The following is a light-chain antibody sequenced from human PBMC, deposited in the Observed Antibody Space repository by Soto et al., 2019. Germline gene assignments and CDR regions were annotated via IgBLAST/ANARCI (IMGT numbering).Light chain of an antibody. J-gene: IGKJ1*01. CDR3: QQYGSSGT. V-gene: IGKV3-20*01. Sequence: IVFNQSPGTLSLSPGERATLSCRASQSVSNNYLAWYQQKPGQAPRLLIYGASNRATGIPDRFSGSGSGTDFTLTISRLEPEDFAVYYCQQYGSSGTFGQGTKVDI. CDR1: QSVSNNY. CDR2: GAS.